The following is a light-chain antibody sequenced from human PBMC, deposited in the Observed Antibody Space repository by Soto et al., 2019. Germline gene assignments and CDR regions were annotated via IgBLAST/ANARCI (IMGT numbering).Light chain of an antibody. CDR3: CSYAGSSIFYV. CDR2: EGS. CDR1: SSDVGSYNL. J-gene: IGLJ1*01. V-gene: IGLV2-23*01. Sequence: QPALTQPASVSGSPGQSITISCTGTSSDVGSYNLVSWYQQHPGKAPKLMIYEGSKRPSGVSNRFSGSKSGNTASLTISGLQAEDEADYYCCSYAGSSIFYVFGTGTKVTVL.